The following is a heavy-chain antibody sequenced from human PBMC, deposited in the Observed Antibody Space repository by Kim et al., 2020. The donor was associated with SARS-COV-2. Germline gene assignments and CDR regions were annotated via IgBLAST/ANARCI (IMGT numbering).Heavy chain of an antibody. CDR3: AKDMKSSSTWFDP. V-gene: IGHV3-33*06. Sequence: ADSRKARSTISRANSKNTLSLQMNSLRAEDTAVYYCAKDMKSSSTWFDPWGQGTLVTVSS. D-gene: IGHD6-6*01. J-gene: IGHJ5*02.